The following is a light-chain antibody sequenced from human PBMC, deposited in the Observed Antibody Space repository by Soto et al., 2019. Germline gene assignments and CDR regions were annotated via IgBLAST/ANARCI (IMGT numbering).Light chain of an antibody. CDR2: AVS. J-gene: IGLJ1*01. CDR1: STDVGSANR. Sequence: QSALTQPLSVSGSPGQSVTISCTGTSTDVGSANRVSWYQQPPGTAPRLIVYAVSNRPSGVPDRFSGSKSGNTASLTISGLQAEDEADYYCSSYTTNTTYVFGTGTKVTVL. V-gene: IGLV2-18*02. CDR3: SSYTTNTTYV.